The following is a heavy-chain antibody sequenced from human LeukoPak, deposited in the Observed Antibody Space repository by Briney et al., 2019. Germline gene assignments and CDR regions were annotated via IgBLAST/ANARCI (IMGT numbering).Heavy chain of an antibody. D-gene: IGHD3-16*02. J-gene: IGHJ3*02. V-gene: IGHV1-18*01. CDR1: GYTFTSYG. CDR2: ISAYNGNT. CDR3: ARGGLYDYVWGSYRNDAFDI. Sequence: GASVKVSCKASGYTFTSYGISWVRQAPGQGLEWMGWISAYNGNTNYAQKLQGRVTMTTDTSTSTAYMELRSLRSDDTAVYYCARGGLYDYVWGSYRNDAFDIWGQGTMVTVSS.